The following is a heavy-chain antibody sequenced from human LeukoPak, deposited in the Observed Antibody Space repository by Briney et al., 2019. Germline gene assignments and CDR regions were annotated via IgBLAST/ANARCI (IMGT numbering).Heavy chain of an antibody. V-gene: IGHV3-64*01. D-gene: IGHD3-3*01. Sequence: GGSLRLSCAASGFTFSSYAMHWVRQAPGKGLEYVSAISSNGGSTYYANSVKGRFTISRDNSKNTLYLQMGSLRAEDTAVYYCAKDEDNYDFWSGYDGMDVWGQGTTVTVSS. J-gene: IGHJ6*02. CDR1: GFTFSSYA. CDR2: ISSNGGST. CDR3: AKDEDNYDFWSGYDGMDV.